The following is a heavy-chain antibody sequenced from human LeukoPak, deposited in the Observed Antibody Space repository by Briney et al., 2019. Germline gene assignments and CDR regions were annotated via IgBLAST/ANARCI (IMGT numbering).Heavy chain of an antibody. V-gene: IGHV3-23*01. CDR3: AKFVGRPYYYGMDV. CDR2: ISGSGGST. J-gene: IGHJ6*02. D-gene: IGHD2-15*01. Sequence: GGSLRLSCAASGFTFSSYAMSWVRQASGKGLEWVSAISGSGGSTYYAGSVKGRFTISRDNSKNTLYLQMNSLRAEDTAVYYCAKFVGRPYYYGMDVWGQGTTVTVSS. CDR1: GFTFSSYA.